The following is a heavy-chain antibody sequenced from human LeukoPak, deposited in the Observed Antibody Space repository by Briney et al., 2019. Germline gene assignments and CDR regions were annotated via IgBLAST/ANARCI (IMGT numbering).Heavy chain of an antibody. V-gene: IGHV4-34*12. Sequence: SKTLSLTCAVQGGPFSGYDWTWIRQPPGKGLEWIGQIIHSGATGYHPSLKSRVTISMDMSKNQFSLIMTSVTAADTAVYYCARTMRRRASRMSVEGTGIDYWGQGTLVTVSS. CDR1: GGPFSGYD. D-gene: IGHD1-14*01. CDR2: IIHSGAT. J-gene: IGHJ4*02. CDR3: ARTMRRRASRMSVEGTGIDY.